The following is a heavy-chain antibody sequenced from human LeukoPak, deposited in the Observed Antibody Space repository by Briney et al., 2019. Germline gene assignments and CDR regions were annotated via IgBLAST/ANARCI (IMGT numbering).Heavy chain of an antibody. D-gene: IGHD3-10*01. J-gene: IGHJ6*02. CDR3: ATDEKKYYGSGSYSYYYYGMDV. CDR1: GYTLTELS. CDR2: FDPEDGGT. Sequence: ASVKVSCKVSGYTLTELSMHWVRQAPGKGLEWMGGFDPEDGGTIYAQKFQGRVTMTEDTSTDTAYMELSSLRSEDTAVYYCATDEKKYYGSGSYSYYYYGMDVWGQGTTVTVS. V-gene: IGHV1-24*01.